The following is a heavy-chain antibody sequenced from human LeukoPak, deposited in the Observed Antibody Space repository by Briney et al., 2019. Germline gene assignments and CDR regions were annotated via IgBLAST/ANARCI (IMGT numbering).Heavy chain of an antibody. CDR2: INWNGGST. V-gene: IGHV3-20*04. Sequence: GGSLRLSCAASGFTFDDYGMSWVRQVPGKGLEWVSAINWNGGSTGYADSVKGRFTISRDNAKNSLYLEMNSLRAEDTALYYCARALDIAVVVAVPYYFDYWGQGTLVTVSS. CDR1: GFTFDDYG. D-gene: IGHD2-15*01. CDR3: ARALDIAVVVAVPYYFDY. J-gene: IGHJ4*02.